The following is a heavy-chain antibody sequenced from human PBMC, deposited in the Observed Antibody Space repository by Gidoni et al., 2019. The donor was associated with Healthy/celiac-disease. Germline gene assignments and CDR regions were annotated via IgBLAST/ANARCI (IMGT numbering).Heavy chain of an antibody. J-gene: IGHJ4*02. Sequence: QVQLQQWGAGLLKPSETLSLTCAVYGGSFSGYYWSWIRQPPGKGLEWIGEINHSGSTNYNPSLKSRGTISVDTSKNQFSLKLSSVTAADTAVYYCARVHGYHFDYWGQGTLVTVSS. V-gene: IGHV4-34*01. D-gene: IGHD5-18*01. CDR1: GGSFSGYY. CDR2: INHSGST. CDR3: ARVHGYHFDY.